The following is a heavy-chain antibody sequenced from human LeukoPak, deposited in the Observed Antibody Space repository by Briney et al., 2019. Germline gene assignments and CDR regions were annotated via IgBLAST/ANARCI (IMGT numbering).Heavy chain of an antibody. V-gene: IGHV1-2*06. CDR1: GYTFTGYY. Sequence: ASVTVSCTASGYTFTGYYMHWVRQAPGQGLEWMGRINPNSGGTNYAQKFQGRVTMTRDTSISTAYMELCRLRSDDTAVYYCARGSSSRHFDYWGQGTLVTVSS. CDR2: INPNSGGT. J-gene: IGHJ4*02. CDR3: ARGSSSRHFDY. D-gene: IGHD6-6*01.